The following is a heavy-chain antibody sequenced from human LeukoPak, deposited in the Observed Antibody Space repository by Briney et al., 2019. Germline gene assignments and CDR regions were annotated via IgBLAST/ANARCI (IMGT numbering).Heavy chain of an antibody. CDR3: ARSGNYDC. D-gene: IGHD1-1*01. J-gene: IGHJ4*02. CDR1: GFTFSHAW. Sequence: PGGSLRLSCGGSGFTFSHAWMSWVRQAPGKGLEWVSYISSTSSTIYYADSVKGRFTISRDNAKNSLYLQMNSLRDEDTAVYYCARSGNYDCWGQGTLVTVSS. V-gene: IGHV3-48*02. CDR2: ISSTSSTI.